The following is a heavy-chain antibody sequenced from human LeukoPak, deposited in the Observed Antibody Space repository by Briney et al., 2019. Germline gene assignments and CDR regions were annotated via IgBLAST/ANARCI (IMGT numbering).Heavy chain of an antibody. J-gene: IGHJ4*02. V-gene: IGHV3-11*05. CDR2: ISSSSSYT. CDR3: ARELYFDWSQRGFDY. D-gene: IGHD3-9*01. CDR1: GFTFSDYH. Sequence: GGSLRLSCAASGFTFSDYHMSWIRQAPGKGLEWVSYISSSSSYTNYADSVKGRFTISRDNAKNSLYLQMNSLRAEDTAVYYCARELYFDWSQRGFDYWGQGTLVTVSS.